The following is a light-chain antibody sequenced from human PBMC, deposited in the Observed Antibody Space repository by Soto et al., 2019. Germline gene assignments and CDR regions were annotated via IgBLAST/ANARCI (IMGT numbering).Light chain of an antibody. CDR2: EVS. Sequence: QSALTQPAPVSGSPGQSITISCTGTSSDVGIYNYVSWYQQHPGKAPKLMIYEVSNRPSGVSNRFSGSKSGNTASLTISGLQAEDEADYYCSSYTSSSTWVFGGGTKLTVL. CDR1: SSDVGIYNY. V-gene: IGLV2-14*01. CDR3: SSYTSSSTWV. J-gene: IGLJ3*02.